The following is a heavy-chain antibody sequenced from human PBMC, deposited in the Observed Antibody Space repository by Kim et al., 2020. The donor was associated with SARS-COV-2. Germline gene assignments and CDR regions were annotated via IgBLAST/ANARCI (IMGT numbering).Heavy chain of an antibody. J-gene: IGHJ4*02. V-gene: IGHV3-23*01. CDR3: AKDHESSGWPTFDY. Sequence: ADSVKGRFTVTRDNADNTLYLQMNSLRAEDTALYYCAKDHESSGWPTFDYWGQGTLVTVSS. D-gene: IGHD3-22*01.